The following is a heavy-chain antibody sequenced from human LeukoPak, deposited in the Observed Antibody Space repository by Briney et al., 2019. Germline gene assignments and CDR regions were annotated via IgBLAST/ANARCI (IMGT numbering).Heavy chain of an antibody. CDR2: KYYSGSA. J-gene: IGHJ3*02. D-gene: IGHD2-2*01. Sequence: SETLSLTCNVSGASISDGRYYWAWIRQHPGKGLEWIGYKYYSGSAKYNPSLKSRLTISVDTPNNQFSLQLRSVTAADTAMYYCATPYCSSISCLDVFNIWGQGRMVTVSS. V-gene: IGHV4-31*03. CDR1: GASISDGRYY. CDR3: ATPYCSSISCLDVFNI.